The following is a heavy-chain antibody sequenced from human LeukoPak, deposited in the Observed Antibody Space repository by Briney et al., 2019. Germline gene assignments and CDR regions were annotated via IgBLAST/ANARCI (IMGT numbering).Heavy chain of an antibody. CDR2: ISGSGGST. Sequence: PSETLSLTCTVSGDSISSSTYYWGWIRQPPGKGLEWVSAISGSGGSTYYADSVKGRFTISRDNSKNTLYLQMNSLRAEDTATYYCAKGPYYYDSSGYYDYWGQGTLVTVSS. V-gene: IGHV3-23*01. CDR3: AKGPYYYDSSGYYDY. CDR1: GDSISSSTYY. D-gene: IGHD3-22*01. J-gene: IGHJ4*02.